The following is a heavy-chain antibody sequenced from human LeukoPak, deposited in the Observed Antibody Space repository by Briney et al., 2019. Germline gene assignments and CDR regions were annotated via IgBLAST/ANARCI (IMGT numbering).Heavy chain of an antibody. V-gene: IGHV4-4*07. D-gene: IGHD6-13*01. CDR1: GGSISSYY. Sequence: SETLSLTCTVSGGSISSYYWSWIRQPAGKGLEWIGRIYTSGSTNYNPSLKSRVTMSVDTSKNQFSLKLSSVTAADTAVYYCAREGGLYSSSWYNTQYYFDYWGQGTLVTVSS. CDR3: AREGGLYSSSWYNTQYYFDY. CDR2: IYTSGST. J-gene: IGHJ4*02.